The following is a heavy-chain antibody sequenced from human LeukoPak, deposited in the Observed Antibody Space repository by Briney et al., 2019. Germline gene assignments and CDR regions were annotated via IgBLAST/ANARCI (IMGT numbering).Heavy chain of an antibody. J-gene: IGHJ6*02. CDR2: IWYDGSNK. V-gene: IGHV3-33*01. CDR1: GFTFSSYG. Sequence: GGSLRLSCAASGFTFSSYGMHWVRQAPGKGLEWVAVIWYDGSNKYYADSVKGRFTISRDNSKNTLYLQMNSLRAEDTAVYYCAREIVWNYVGYYYYYYGMDVWGQGTTVTVSS. CDR3: AREIVWNYVGYYYYYYGMDV. D-gene: IGHD1-7*01.